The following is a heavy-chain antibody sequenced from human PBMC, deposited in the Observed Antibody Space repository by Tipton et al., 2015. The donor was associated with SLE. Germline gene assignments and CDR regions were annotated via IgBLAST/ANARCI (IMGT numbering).Heavy chain of an antibody. CDR3: ARGHSRLELRNRGFDN. CDR1: GFTFSSYS. D-gene: IGHD1-7*01. V-gene: IGHV3-21*03. CDR2: ISGSSNYI. Sequence: SLRLSCAASGFTFSSYSMNWVRQAPGKGLEWVSSISGSSNYIYYTDSVKGRFTVSRDNAKNSLYLQMNSLRAEDTAVYYCARGHSRLELRNRGFDNWGQGTLVTVSS. J-gene: IGHJ4*02.